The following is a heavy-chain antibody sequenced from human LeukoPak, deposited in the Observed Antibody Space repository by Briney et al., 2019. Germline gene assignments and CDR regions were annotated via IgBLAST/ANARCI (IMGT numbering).Heavy chain of an antibody. CDR3: ARALFTYYYDSSGYYYDY. Sequence: PGGSLRLSCAASGFTFSSYEMNWVRQAPGKGLEWVSYISSSSSYIYYADSVKGRFTISRDNAKNSLYLQMNSLRAEDTAVYYCARALFTYYYDSSGYYYDYWGQGTLVTVSS. J-gene: IGHJ4*02. CDR1: GFTFSSYE. V-gene: IGHV3-21*05. CDR2: ISSSSSYI. D-gene: IGHD3-22*01.